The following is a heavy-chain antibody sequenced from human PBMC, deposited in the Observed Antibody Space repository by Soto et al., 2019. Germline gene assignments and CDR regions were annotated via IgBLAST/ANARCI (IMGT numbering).Heavy chain of an antibody. D-gene: IGHD2-2*01. CDR1: GFTFSTYV. V-gene: IGHV3-23*01. CDR3: AKGEQRNVPGAIDS. Sequence: EVQLLESGGGLVQPGGSLRLSCAASGFTFSTYVMTWVRQAPGKGLEWVSAISGSGRTTYYADSVKGRFTISRDNSKNTLYLQMNSLRAEDTAVYYCAKGEQRNVPGAIDSWGQGTLLTVSS. J-gene: IGHJ4*02. CDR2: ISGSGRTT.